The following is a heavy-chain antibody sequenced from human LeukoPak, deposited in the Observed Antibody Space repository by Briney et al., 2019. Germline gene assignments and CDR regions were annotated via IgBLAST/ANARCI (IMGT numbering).Heavy chain of an antibody. V-gene: IGHV4-34*01. Sequence: PSETLSLTCAVYGGSFSGYYWSWIRQPPGKGLEWIGEINHSGSTNYNPSLKSRVTISVDTSKNQFSLKLSSVTAEDTAVYYCARVRYFDWLGPFDYWGQGTLVTVSS. CDR2: INHSGST. CDR1: GGSFSGYY. CDR3: ARVRYFDWLGPFDY. D-gene: IGHD3-9*01. J-gene: IGHJ4*02.